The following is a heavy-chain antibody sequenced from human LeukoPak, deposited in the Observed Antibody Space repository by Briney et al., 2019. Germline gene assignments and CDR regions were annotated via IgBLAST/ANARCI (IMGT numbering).Heavy chain of an antibody. D-gene: IGHD3-22*01. V-gene: IGHV3-21*01. J-gene: IGHJ3*02. CDR1: GFTFSSYS. CDR3: AREAGYYDSSGLCCAFGI. Sequence: PGGSLRLSCAASGFTFSSYSMNWVRQAPGKGLEWVSSIGSSSSYIYYADSVKGRFTISRDNAKNSLYLQMNSLRAEDTAVYYCAREAGYYDSSGLCCAFGIWGQGTMVTVSS. CDR2: IGSSSSYI.